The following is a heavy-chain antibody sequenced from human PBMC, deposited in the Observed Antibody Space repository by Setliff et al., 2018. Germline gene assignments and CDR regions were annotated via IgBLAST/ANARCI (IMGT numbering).Heavy chain of an antibody. V-gene: IGHV4-4*02. Sequence: PSETLSLTCSVSGHSIHISPWWSWVRQSPGKGLEWIGEISDSGSTSYNPSLKSRVTISLDTSKNQFSLNLSSVTATDTAVYYCARAISGWYSAYYYYMDVWGKGTTVTVSS. CDR1: GHSIHISPW. CDR3: ARAISGWYSAYYYYMDV. CDR2: ISDSGST. D-gene: IGHD6-19*01. J-gene: IGHJ6*03.